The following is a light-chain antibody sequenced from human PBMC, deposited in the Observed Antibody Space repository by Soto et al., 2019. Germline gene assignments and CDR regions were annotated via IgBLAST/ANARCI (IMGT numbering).Light chain of an antibody. CDR3: SSYTSSSTLV. Sequence: QSVLTQPASVSGSPGQSVTISCTGTSDDVGGYNYVSWYRHHPGKAPQLMIYEVSKRPSGVPNRLSGSKSDNTASLTISGLQAEDEADYYCSSYTSSSTLVFGTGTKSPS. CDR2: EVS. J-gene: IGLJ1*01. CDR1: SDDVGGYNY. V-gene: IGLV2-14*01.